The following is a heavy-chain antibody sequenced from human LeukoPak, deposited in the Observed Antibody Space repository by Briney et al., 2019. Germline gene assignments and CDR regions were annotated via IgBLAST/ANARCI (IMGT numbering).Heavy chain of an antibody. D-gene: IGHD2-2*03. CDR3: ATDLHFGYCTATSCANY. V-gene: IGHV3-15*01. Sequence: GGSLRLSCAASGFTFISSWMTWGRQAPGKGLEWVGRIRSTPDGGATDYAAPVKGRFTISRDDSKNTLYLQMSSLTTEDTAVYYCATDLHFGYCTATSCANYWGQGTLVTVSS. CDR2: IRSTPDGGAT. J-gene: IGHJ4*02. CDR1: GFTFISSW.